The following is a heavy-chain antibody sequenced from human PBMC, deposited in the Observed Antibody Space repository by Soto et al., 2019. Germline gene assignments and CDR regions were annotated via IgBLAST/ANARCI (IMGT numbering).Heavy chain of an antibody. D-gene: IGHD2-2*01. V-gene: IGHV3-53*01. Sequence: GGSLRLSCAASEFTVSSSYMTWVRQAPGKGLEWVSVIYSGGSTYYADSVRGRFTISRDNSKNTLYLQMNSLRAEDTAVYYCARAPPYCSSTSCPGTFDIWGKGTMVTVSS. CDR2: IYSGGST. J-gene: IGHJ3*02. CDR1: EFTVSSSY. CDR3: ARAPPYCSSTSCPGTFDI.